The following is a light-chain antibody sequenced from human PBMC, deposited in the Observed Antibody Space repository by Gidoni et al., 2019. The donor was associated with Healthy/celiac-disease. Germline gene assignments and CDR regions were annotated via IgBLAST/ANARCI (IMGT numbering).Light chain of an antibody. CDR2: DAS. J-gene: IGKJ4*01. Sequence: IPITHSPSTLSASVGDRVTITCRASQSIRSLLAWYQQKPGKAPKLLIYDASSLESGVPSMFSGSGSGTEFTLTISSLQPDDFATYYCQQYNSYPLTFGGGTKVEIK. CDR3: QQYNSYPLT. V-gene: IGKV1-5*01. CDR1: QSIRSL.